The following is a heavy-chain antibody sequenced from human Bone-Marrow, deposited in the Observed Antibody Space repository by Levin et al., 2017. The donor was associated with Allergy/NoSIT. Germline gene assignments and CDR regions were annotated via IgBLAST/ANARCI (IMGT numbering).Heavy chain of an antibody. Sequence: QAGGSLRLSCAASGFTFDDYAMHWVRQAPGKGLEWVSAISWNSGSIGYADSVKGRFTISRDDAKNSLYLQMNSLRAEDTALYYCAKDIEPHDFWSDDSHYYYGMDVWGRGTTVTVSS. CDR3: AKDIEPHDFWSDDSHYYYGMDV. J-gene: IGHJ6*02. D-gene: IGHD3-3*01. CDR2: ISWNSGSI. V-gene: IGHV3-9*01. CDR1: GFTFDDYA.